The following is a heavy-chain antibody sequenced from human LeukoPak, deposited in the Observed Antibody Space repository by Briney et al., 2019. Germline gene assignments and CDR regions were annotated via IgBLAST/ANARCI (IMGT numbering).Heavy chain of an antibody. CDR1: GFSVGDKY. J-gene: IGHJ4*02. CDR3: AKDVRGYNRPFDY. CDR2: INGSGANT. Sequence: SGGSLRLSCAASGFSVGDKYMSWVRQAPGKGLEWLSSINGSGANTYYADSVEGRFTISRDNSQNTLYLQMNSLRAEDTAVYYCAKDVRGYNRPFDYWGQGTLVTVSS. D-gene: IGHD3-10*02. V-gene: IGHV3-23*01.